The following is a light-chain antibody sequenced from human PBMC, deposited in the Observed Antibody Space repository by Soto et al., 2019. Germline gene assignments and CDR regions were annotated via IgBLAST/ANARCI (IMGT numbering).Light chain of an antibody. CDR2: GAS. CDR3: KQHDSTPRT. CDR1: QSIGRNY. J-gene: IGKJ1*01. Sequence: IVLTQSPDTLSLSPGERATLFCRARQSIGRNYLSWYQQKPGQAPRLLLFGASSRATGIPDRFSGSVSGTDFTLTISRLETEDFALYFCKQHDSTPRTFGQGTKVEI. V-gene: IGKV3-20*01.